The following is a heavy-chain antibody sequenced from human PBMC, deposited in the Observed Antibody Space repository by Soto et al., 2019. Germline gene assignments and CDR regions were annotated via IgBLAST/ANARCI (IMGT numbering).Heavy chain of an antibody. V-gene: IGHV2-5*02. CDR3: AHAYGGRSLY. D-gene: IGHD1-26*01. CDR2: IYWDDSK. Sequence: QITLKESGPTLVKPTQTLTLTCTFSGFSLTTDRVGVGWIRQPPGEAVEWLAVIYWDDSKTYRPSLESRLTITKDPSTNQVALTMTNMASLHTATYYCAHAYGGRSLYWGQGTLVTVSS. CDR1: GFSLTTDRVG. J-gene: IGHJ4*02.